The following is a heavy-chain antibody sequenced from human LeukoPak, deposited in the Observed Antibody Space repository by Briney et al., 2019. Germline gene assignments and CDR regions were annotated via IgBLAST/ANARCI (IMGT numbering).Heavy chain of an antibody. V-gene: IGHV5-51*01. CDR3: ARRGLYGSGTYYADY. CDR2: IYPGDSDT. Sequence: GESLKISCKGSGYIFTSYWIGWVRQMPGKGLEWMGIIYPGDSDTRYSPSFQGQVTISADKSISTAYLQWSSLKASDTDMYYCARRGLYGSGTYYADYWGQGTLLTVSS. CDR1: GYIFTSYW. J-gene: IGHJ4*02. D-gene: IGHD3-10*01.